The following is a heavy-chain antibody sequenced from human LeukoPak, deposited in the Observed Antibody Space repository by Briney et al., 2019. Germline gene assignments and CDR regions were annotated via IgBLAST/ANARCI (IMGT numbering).Heavy chain of an antibody. CDR2: ISSSSSYI. J-gene: IGHJ3*02. V-gene: IGHV3-21*01. CDR1: GFTFSSYS. Sequence: PGGSLRLSCAASGFTFSSYSMNWVRQAPGKGLEWVSSISSSSSYIYYADSVKGRFTISRDNAKNSLYLQMNSLRAEDTAVYYCARGRLSTSPGGDAFDIWGQGTMVTVSS. D-gene: IGHD2-2*01. CDR3: ARGRLSTSPGGDAFDI.